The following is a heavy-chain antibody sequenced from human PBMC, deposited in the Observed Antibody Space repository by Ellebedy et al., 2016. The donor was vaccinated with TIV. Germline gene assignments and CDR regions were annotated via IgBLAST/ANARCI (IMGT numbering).Heavy chain of an antibody. CDR3: ARDLFGGVTADY. Sequence: ASVKVSXKASGYNFTSYYMHWVRQAPGQGLEWMGIINPSGGSTSYAQKFQGRVTMTRDTSSSTVYMELSSLRSEDTAVYYCARDLFGGVTADYWGQGTLVTVSS. CDR1: GYNFTSYY. CDR2: INPSGGST. D-gene: IGHD3-16*01. V-gene: IGHV1-46*01. J-gene: IGHJ4*02.